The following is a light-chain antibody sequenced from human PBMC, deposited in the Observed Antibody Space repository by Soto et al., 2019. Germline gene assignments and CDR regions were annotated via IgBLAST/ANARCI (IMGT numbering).Light chain of an antibody. J-gene: IGKJ3*01. CDR2: DAS. CDR1: QGISSA. CDR3: QQFNTYPRT. Sequence: AIPLTQSPSSLSASVGDRVTITCRASQGISSALAWYQQKPGKVPKLLIYDASSLESGVPSRFSGSGSGTDFTLTISSLQPEDFATYYCQQFNTYPRTFGPGTTVDIK. V-gene: IGKV1-13*02.